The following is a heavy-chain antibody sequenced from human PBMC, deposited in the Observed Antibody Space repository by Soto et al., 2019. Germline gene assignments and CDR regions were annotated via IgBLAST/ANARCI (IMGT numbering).Heavy chain of an antibody. CDR2: ISSRSTFI. CDR3: ATAPLAKGVPGAIVGYGLDV. J-gene: IGHJ6*02. Sequence: GGSLRLSCVASELTLISYGVNWVRQAPGKGLEWVSFISSRSTFIYYADSVKGRFTISRDNARNSLFLQMHSLKVDDTAVYYCATAPLAKGVPGAIVGYGLDVWGQGTTVTVSS. V-gene: IGHV3-21*01. CDR1: ELTLISYG. D-gene: IGHD3-10*01.